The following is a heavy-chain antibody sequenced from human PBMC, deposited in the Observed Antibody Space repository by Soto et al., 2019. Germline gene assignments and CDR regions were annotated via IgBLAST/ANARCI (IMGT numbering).Heavy chain of an antibody. CDR3: ATVWFRESQH. J-gene: IGHJ1*01. D-gene: IGHD3-10*01. V-gene: IGHV4-39*01. CDR2: IYYSGST. CDR1: GGSISSSSYY. Sequence: QLQLQESGPGLVKPSETLSLTCTVSGGSISSSSYYWGWIRQPPGKGLEWIGSIYYSGSTYYNPSFKGRVTIAVDTSKNQFSLKLSSVTAADTAVYYWATVWFRESQHRGQGTLVTDSS.